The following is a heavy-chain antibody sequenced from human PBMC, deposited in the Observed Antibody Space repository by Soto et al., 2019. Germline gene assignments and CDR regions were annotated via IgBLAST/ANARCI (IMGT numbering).Heavy chain of an antibody. CDR1: GFAFSNGW. D-gene: IGHD1-26*01. J-gene: IGHJ4*02. Sequence: PGGSLRLSCAASGFAFSNGWMSWVRQAPGKGLEWVGRIKSKTDGGTTDYAAPVKGRFTISRDDSKNTLYLQMNSLKTEDTAVYYCTTLGRSYWVFDYWGQGPLVTVSS. CDR2: IKSKTDGGTT. V-gene: IGHV3-15*01. CDR3: TTLGRSYWVFDY.